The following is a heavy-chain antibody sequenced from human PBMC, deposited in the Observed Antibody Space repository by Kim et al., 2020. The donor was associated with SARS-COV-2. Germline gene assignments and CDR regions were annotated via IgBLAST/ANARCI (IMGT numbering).Heavy chain of an antibody. CDR3: AAESPNTLYFDY. Sequence: YAKSFRGRLTMTRDTSTSTVFMELISLRSEDSAVYFCAAESPNTLYFDYWGQGALVTVSS. V-gene: IGHV1-46*01. J-gene: IGHJ4*02. D-gene: IGHD7-27*01.